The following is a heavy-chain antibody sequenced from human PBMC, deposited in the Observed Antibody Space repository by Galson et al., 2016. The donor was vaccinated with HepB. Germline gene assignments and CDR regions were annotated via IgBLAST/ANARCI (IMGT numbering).Heavy chain of an antibody. D-gene: IGHD3-16*01. CDR2: LYYTGST. Sequence: SETLSLTCTVSGDSIATSSDSWGWLRQPPGKRLEWIGRLYYTGSTYYTPSLKRRITISVDRSTNHFSLRLSSVTAADTAVYYGARRGPSGIHEYYFDYWGQGTLVTVSS. V-gene: IGHV4-39*02. CDR1: GDSIATSSDS. J-gene: IGHJ4*02. CDR3: ARRGPSGIHEYYFDY.